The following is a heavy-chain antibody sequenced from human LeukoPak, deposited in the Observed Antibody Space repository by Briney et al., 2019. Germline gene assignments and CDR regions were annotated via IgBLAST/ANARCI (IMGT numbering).Heavy chain of an antibody. Sequence: SETLSLTCSVSGGSLSTYSWSWVRHSPGKRLEWIGYIYYGGTTNYNPSLKSRVTISADTAKNQFSLRLRSVTAADTALYYCARDTTVASGMQHWGQGTLVTVSS. V-gene: IGHV4-59*01. D-gene: IGHD4-23*01. CDR1: GGSLSTYS. CDR2: IYYGGTT. J-gene: IGHJ4*02. CDR3: ARDTTVASGMQH.